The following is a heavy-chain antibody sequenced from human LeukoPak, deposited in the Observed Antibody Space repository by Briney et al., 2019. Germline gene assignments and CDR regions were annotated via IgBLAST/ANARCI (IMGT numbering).Heavy chain of an antibody. CDR3: ARDFGAYYDSSGYQPIYYYYYYMDV. V-gene: IGHV3-74*01. CDR2: INSDGSST. CDR1: GFTFSSYW. Sequence: GGSLRLSCAASGFTFSSYWMHWVRQAPGKGLVWVSRINSDGSSTSYADSVKGRFTISRDNAKNTLYLQMNSLRAEDTAVYYCARDFGAYYDSSGYQPIYYYYYYMDVWGKGTTVTVSS. D-gene: IGHD3-22*01. J-gene: IGHJ6*03.